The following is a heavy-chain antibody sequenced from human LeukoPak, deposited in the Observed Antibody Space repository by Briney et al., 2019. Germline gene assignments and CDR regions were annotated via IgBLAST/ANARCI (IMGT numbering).Heavy chain of an antibody. V-gene: IGHV3-48*01. Sequence: GGSLRLSCAASGFTFSSHSMNWVRQAPGKGLEWVSYISSTSTTIYYADSVKGRFTISRDNAKHSLYLQMNSLRAEDTAVYYCARAVVAGASSYWGQGTLVTVSS. CDR3: ARAVVAGASSY. D-gene: IGHD2-15*01. CDR1: GFTFSSHS. J-gene: IGHJ4*02. CDR2: ISSTSTTI.